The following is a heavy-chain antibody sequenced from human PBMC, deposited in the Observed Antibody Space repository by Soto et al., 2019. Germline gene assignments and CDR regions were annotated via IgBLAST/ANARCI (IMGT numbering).Heavy chain of an antibody. J-gene: IGHJ6*02. CDR1: GFTLSNVG. CDR2: IWYDGSKK. V-gene: IGHV3-33*01. Sequence: QVQLVESGGGVVQPGGSLRLSCTASGFTLSNVGMHWVRQAPGKGLEWVAIIWYDGSKKVYGDSVKGRFTISRDTSKNTLYLQMNNVIAEDTAVYYCARGENMIGRVRYGMDVWGQGTTVTVSS. CDR3: ARGENMIGRVRYGMDV. D-gene: IGHD3-22*01.